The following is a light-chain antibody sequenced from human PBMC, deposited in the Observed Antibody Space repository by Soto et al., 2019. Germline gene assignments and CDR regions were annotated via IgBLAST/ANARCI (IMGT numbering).Light chain of an antibody. V-gene: IGKV3-15*01. CDR3: PQYDRWPTT. J-gene: IGKJ5*01. Sequence: EVVMTQSPVTLSVSTGESATLSCRASQRIDSSVAWYQQIPGQPPSPLIYGASTKVTGIPARFSGSGSGTEFPLTCGSMQSEDFGVYYCPQYDRWPTTFGQGTRLEL. CDR1: QRIDSS. CDR2: GAS.